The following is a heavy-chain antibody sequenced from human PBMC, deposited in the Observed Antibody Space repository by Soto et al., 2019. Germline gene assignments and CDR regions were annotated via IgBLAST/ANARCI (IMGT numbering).Heavy chain of an antibody. CDR1: GFSFSNYE. J-gene: IGHJ5*02. Sequence: LRLSCLGSGFSFSNYEMNWVRQAPGKGLEWVSYISGSSNAIYYGDSMKGRFTISRDNAKSSTYLQMNSLRVEDTAVYYCARGGSSGWFFLDLWGQGALVTVSS. V-gene: IGHV3-48*03. CDR2: ISGSSNAI. D-gene: IGHD6-19*01. CDR3: ARGGSSGWFFLDL.